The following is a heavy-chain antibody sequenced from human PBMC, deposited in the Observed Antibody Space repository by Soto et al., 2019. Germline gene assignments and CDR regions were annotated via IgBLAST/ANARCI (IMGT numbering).Heavy chain of an antibody. D-gene: IGHD3-10*01. V-gene: IGHV1-18*01. Sequence: QVQLVQSGAEVKRPGASVKVSCKASGYMFRSYGIIWVRQAPGQGREWMGWSSAFNGNTNYRQNLQGRVTMTTDTSTSTAYMELRTLRSDDSAMYYCARDGGYGAGSYFDYWGQGTLVTVSS. CDR1: GYMFRSYG. CDR2: SSAFNGNT. CDR3: ARDGGYGAGSYFDY. J-gene: IGHJ4*02.